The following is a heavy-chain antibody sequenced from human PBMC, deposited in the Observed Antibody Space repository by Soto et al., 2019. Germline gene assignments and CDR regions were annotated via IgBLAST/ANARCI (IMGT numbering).Heavy chain of an antibody. Sequence: SVKVSCKASGFTFTSSAVQWVRQARGQRLEWIGWIVVGSGNTNYAQKFQERVTITRDMSTSTAYMELSSLRSEDTAVYYCAAAVGSGYNYHAVDVWGQGTTVTVSS. V-gene: IGHV1-58*01. CDR2: IVVGSGNT. CDR3: AAAVGSGYNYHAVDV. J-gene: IGHJ6*02. CDR1: GFTFTSSA. D-gene: IGHD3-10*01.